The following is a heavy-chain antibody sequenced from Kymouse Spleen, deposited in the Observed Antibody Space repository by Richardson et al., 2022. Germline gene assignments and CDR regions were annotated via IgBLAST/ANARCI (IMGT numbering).Heavy chain of an antibody. CDR3: ASQMGDAFDI. V-gene: IGHV4-34*01. CDR1: GGSFSGYY. Sequence: QVQLQQWGAGLLKPSETLSLTCAVYGGSFSGYYWSWIRQPPGKGLEWIGEINHSGSTNYNPSLKSRVTISVDTSKNQFSLKLSSVTAADTAVYYCASQMGDAFDIWGQGTMVTVSS. D-gene: IGHD2-8*01. J-gene: IGHJ3*02. CDR2: INHSGST.